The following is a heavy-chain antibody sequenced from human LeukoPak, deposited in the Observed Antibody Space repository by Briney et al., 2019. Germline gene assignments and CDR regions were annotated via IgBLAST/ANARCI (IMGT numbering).Heavy chain of an antibody. J-gene: IGHJ4*02. CDR3: ARPGEMATISY. CDR1: GYTFTAYY. Sequence: ASVKVSCKASGYTFTAYYIHWVRQAPGQGLEWMGWINADSGGTNYVQKFQGRVTMTRDTSISTAYMELSSLRSDDTAVYYCARPGEMATISYWGQGTLVTVSS. V-gene: IGHV1-2*02. CDR2: INADSGGT. D-gene: IGHD5-24*01.